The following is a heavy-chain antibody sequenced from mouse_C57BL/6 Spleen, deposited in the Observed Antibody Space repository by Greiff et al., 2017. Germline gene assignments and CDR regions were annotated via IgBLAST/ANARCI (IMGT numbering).Heavy chain of an antibody. Sequence: QVQLQQPGAELVRPGSSVKLSCKASGYTFTSYWLDWVKQRPGQGLEWIGNIYPSDSETHYNQKFKDKATLTVDKSSSTAYMQLSSLTSEDSAVYYCARGGTTVDYWGQGTTLTVSS. CDR3: ARGGTTVDY. J-gene: IGHJ2*01. CDR2: IYPSDSET. CDR1: GYTFTSYW. D-gene: IGHD1-1*01. V-gene: IGHV1-61*01.